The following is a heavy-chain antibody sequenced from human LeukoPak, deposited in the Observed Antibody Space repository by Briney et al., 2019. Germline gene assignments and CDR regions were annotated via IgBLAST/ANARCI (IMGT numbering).Heavy chain of an antibody. CDR2: IRYDGSNK. J-gene: IGHJ6*04. V-gene: IGHV3-30*02. D-gene: IGHD6-6*01. Sequence: PGGSLRLSCAASGFTFSSCGMHWVRQAPGRGLEWVAFIRYDGSNKFYADSVKGRFAISRDNAKNSLYLQMNSLRAEDTAVYYCARERGGIPTSSSSNPGPLFWGKGTTVTVSS. CDR3: ARERGGIPTSSSSNPGPLF. CDR1: GFTFSSCG.